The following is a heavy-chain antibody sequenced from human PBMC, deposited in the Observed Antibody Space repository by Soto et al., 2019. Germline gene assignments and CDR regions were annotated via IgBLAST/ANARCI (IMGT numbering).Heavy chain of an antibody. J-gene: IGHJ3*02. V-gene: IGHV1-18*01. CDR2: ISAYNGNT. CDR3: ARKSYIAAADHDAFDI. D-gene: IGHD6-13*01. Sequence: GASVKVSCKASGYTFTSYGISWVRQAPGQGLEWMGWISAYNGNTNYAQKLQGRVTMTTDTSTSTAYMELRSLRSDDTAVYYCARKSYIAAADHDAFDIWGQGTMVTVSS. CDR1: GYTFTSYG.